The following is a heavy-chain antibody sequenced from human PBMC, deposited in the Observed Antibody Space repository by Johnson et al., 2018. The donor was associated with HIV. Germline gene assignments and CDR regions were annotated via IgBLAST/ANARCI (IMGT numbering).Heavy chain of an antibody. CDR1: GFTFSSYA. V-gene: IGHV3-30*04. D-gene: IGHD4-17*01. CDR3: ARPSVVTTLTTTPWAFDI. Sequence: QVQLVESGGGVVQPGRSLRLSCAASGFTFSSYAMHWVRQAPGKGLEWVAVISYDGSNKYYADSVKGRFTISRDNSKNTLYLQMNSLRAEATAVYYCARPSVVTTLTTTPWAFDIWGQGTMVTVSS. J-gene: IGHJ3*02. CDR2: ISYDGSNK.